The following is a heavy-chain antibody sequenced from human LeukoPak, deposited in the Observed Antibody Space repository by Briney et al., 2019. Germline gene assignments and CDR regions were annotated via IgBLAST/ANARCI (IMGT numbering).Heavy chain of an antibody. J-gene: IGHJ4*02. CDR2: LSYDGSTK. D-gene: IGHD6-13*01. CDR3: ARVRSTTCLDY. V-gene: IGHV3-30*10. Sequence: PGVLRRLSCAASGVTLSSYALDWGRQAPGKGLEWVAVLSYDGSTKYYTDSVKGRFTISRDNSKNTLFLQMNSLRAEDAALYFCARVRSTTCLDYWGQGALVTVSS. CDR1: GVTLSSYA.